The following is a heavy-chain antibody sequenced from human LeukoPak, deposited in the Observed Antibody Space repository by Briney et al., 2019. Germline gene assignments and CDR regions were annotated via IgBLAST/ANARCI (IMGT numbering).Heavy chain of an antibody. CDR3: ARGFRDYYDSSGYYYFDY. CDR2: ISAYNGNT. V-gene: IGHV1-18*01. J-gene: IGHJ4*02. D-gene: IGHD3-22*01. Sequence: GASVKVSCKASGYTFTSYGISWVRQAPGQVLEWMGWISAYNGNTNYAQKLQGRVTMTRNTSISTAYMELSSLRSEDTAVYYCARGFRDYYDSSGYYYFDYWGQGTLVTVSS. CDR1: GYTFTSYG.